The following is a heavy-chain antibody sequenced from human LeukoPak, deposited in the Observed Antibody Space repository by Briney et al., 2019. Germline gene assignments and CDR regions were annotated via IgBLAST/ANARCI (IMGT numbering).Heavy chain of an antibody. Sequence: SGGSLRLSCAASGFTFSSYAMSWVRQAPGKGLEWVSAISGSGGSTYYADSVKGRFTISRDNSKNTLYLQMNSLRAEDTAVYYCARGLQRGDRMLLWFGEFWGDYYYGMDIWGQGTTVTVSS. CDR1: GFTFSSYA. J-gene: IGHJ6*02. CDR3: ARGLQRGDRMLLWFGEFWGDYYYGMDI. D-gene: IGHD3-10*01. V-gene: IGHV3-23*01. CDR2: ISGSGGST.